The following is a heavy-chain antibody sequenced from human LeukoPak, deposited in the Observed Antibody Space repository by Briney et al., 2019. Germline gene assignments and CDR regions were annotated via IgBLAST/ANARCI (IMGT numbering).Heavy chain of an antibody. J-gene: IGHJ4*02. Sequence: GGSLRLSCAASGFTFSSYWMHWVRQAPGKGLVWVSRINSDGSSTSYADSVKGRFTISRDNAKNSLYLQMNSLRAEDTAVYYCARSLEGAVARFDYWGQGTLVTVSS. CDR1: GFTFSSYW. D-gene: IGHD6-19*01. CDR2: INSDGSST. V-gene: IGHV3-74*01. CDR3: ARSLEGAVARFDY.